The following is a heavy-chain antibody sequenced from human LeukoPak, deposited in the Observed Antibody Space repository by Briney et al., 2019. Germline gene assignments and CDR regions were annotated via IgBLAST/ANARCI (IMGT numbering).Heavy chain of an antibody. D-gene: IGHD3-10*01. CDR3: VKDSSSGSYFDY. J-gene: IGHJ4*02. CDR1: GFTFSRYA. Sequence: GGSLRLSCSASGFTFSRYAMHWVRQAPGKGLEYVSAISSNGGSTYYADSVKGRFTISRDNSRNTLHLQMSSLRVEDTAVYYCVKDSSSGSYFDYWGQGTLVTVSS. V-gene: IGHV3-64D*06. CDR2: ISSNGGST.